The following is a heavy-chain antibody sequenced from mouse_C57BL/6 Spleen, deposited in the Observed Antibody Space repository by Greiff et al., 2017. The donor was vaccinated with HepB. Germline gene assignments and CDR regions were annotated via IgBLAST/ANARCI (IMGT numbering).Heavy chain of an antibody. J-gene: IGHJ4*01. CDR2: IWRGGST. V-gene: IGHV2-5*01. Sequence: VQLQQSGPGLVQPSQSLSITCTVSGFSLTSYGVHWVRQSPGKGLEWLGVIWRGGSTDYNAAFMSRLSITNDNSKSQVFFKMNSLQADDTAIYYCAKKRGSSYAMDYWGQGTSVTVSS. CDR3: AKKRGSSYAMDY. D-gene: IGHD1-1*01. CDR1: GFSLTSYG.